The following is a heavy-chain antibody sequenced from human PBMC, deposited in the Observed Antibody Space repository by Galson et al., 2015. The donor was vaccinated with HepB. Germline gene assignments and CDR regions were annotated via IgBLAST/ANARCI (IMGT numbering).Heavy chain of an antibody. CDR3: TKGLTPTENNWFDP. CDR2: IRSKAYGGTT. CDR1: GFTFGDYA. V-gene: IGHV3-49*04. Sequence: SLRLSCAASGFTFGDYAMSWVRQAPGKGLEWVGFIRSKAYGGTTEYAASVKGRFTISRDDSKSIAYLQMNSLKTEDTAVYYCTKGLTPTENNWFDPWGQGTLVTVSS. J-gene: IGHJ5*02.